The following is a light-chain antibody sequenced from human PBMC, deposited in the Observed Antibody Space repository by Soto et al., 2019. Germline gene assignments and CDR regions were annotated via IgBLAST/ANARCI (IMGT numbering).Light chain of an antibody. CDR3: QQYGSPLWT. Sequence: EIVLTQSPGTLSLSPGERATLSCRASQSITSSSLAWYQQKPGQAPRLLISGTISRATGIPDRFSGSGSGTDFTLTISRLEPEDFAVYYCQQYGSPLWTFGQGTKVEIK. CDR2: GTI. J-gene: IGKJ1*01. CDR1: QSITSSS. V-gene: IGKV3-20*01.